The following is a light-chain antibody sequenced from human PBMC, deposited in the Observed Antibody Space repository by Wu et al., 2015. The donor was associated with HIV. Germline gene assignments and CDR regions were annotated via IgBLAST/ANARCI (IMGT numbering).Light chain of an antibody. Sequence: DIQMTQSPSSLSASVGDRVSVTCRTSQDVYSSLAWFQKRPGEAPKLLLYGASRLGSGVPSRFSGSESGMDYTLTITSLQPEDFTTYFCQQYYTTPRTFGQGTKVEV. CDR1: QDVYSS. V-gene: IGKV1-NL1*01. CDR3: QQYYTTPRT. J-gene: IGKJ1*01. CDR2: GAS.